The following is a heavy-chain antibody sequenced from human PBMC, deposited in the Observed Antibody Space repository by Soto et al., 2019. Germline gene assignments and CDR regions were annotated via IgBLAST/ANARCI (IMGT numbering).Heavy chain of an antibody. J-gene: IGHJ4*02. Sequence: QLVESGGGLVQPGGSLRLSCTTPGLTFNHYWMSWLRQPPGKGLEWVANINQDGSQTYYVDSVKGRFTFSRDNAKTSLYLQMNSLRVEDTSVYYCARFSRSHDTEYWGQGTLVTVSS. D-gene: IGHD5-18*01. V-gene: IGHV3-7*05. CDR3: ARFSRSHDTEY. CDR2: INQDGSQT. CDR1: GLTFNHYW.